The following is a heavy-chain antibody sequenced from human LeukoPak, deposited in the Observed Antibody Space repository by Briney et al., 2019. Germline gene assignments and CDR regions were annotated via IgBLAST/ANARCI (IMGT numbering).Heavy chain of an antibody. D-gene: IGHD2-15*01. CDR2: ISGTGGTT. CDR1: GFTFSSYG. V-gene: IGHV3-23*01. Sequence: GGSLRLSCAASGFTFSSYGMSWVRQAPGKGLEWVSAISGTGGTTYYADSGKGRFTICRDNSKNTLYLQMNSLRAEDTAVYYCAKNGDRGAYCSGGSCYPYYYYYMDVWGKGTAVTISS. CDR3: AKNGDRGAYCSGGSCYPYYYYYMDV. J-gene: IGHJ6*03.